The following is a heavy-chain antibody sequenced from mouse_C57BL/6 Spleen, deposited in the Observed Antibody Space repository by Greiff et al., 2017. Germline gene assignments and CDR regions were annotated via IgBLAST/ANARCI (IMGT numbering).Heavy chain of an antibody. J-gene: IGHJ4*01. Sequence: VKLQQPGAELVMPGASVKLSCKASGYTFTSYWMHWVKQRPGQGLEWIGEIDPSDSYTNYNQKFKGKSTLTVDKSSSTAYMQLSSLTSEDSAVYYCARILGPYAMDYWGQGTSVTVSS. CDR2: IDPSDSYT. D-gene: IGHD4-1*01. CDR3: ARILGPYAMDY. V-gene: IGHV1-69*01. CDR1: GYTFTSYW.